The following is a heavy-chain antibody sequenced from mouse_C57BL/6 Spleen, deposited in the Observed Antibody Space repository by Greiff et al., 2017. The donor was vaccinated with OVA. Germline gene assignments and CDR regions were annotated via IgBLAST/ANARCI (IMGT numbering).Heavy chain of an antibody. J-gene: IGHJ2*01. V-gene: IGHV1-18*01. CDR1: GYTFTDYN. CDR2: INPNNGGT. CDR3: AREGGPDYFDY. D-gene: IGHD3-3*01. Sequence: EVQGVESGPELVKPGASVKIPCKASGYTFTDYNMDWVKQSHGKSLEWIGGINPNNGGTIYNQKFKGKATLTVDKSSSTAYMELRSLTSEDTAVYYCAREGGPDYFDYWGQGTTLTVSS.